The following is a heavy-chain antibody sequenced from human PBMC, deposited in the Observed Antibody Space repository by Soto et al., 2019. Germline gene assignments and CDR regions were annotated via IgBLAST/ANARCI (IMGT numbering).Heavy chain of an antibody. D-gene: IGHD2-2*01. CDR3: ARDGKDIVLVPAARTLDY. CDR2: ISAYNGNT. V-gene: IGHV1-18*01. Sequence: ASVKVSCKASGYTFTSYGISWVRQAPGQGLEWMGWISAYNGNTNYAQKLQGRVTMTTDTSTSTAYMELRSLRSDDTAVYYCARDGKDIVLVPAARTLDYWGQGTLVTVSS. J-gene: IGHJ4*02. CDR1: GYTFTSYG.